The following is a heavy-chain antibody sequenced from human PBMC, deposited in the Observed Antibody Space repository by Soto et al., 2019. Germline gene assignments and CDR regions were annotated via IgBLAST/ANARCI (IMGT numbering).Heavy chain of an antibody. Sequence: QVQLQESGPGLVKPSQTLSLTCTVSGGSISSGDYYWSWIRQPPGKGLEWLGYIYYSGSTYYNPSLKSRVTISADTSKNQFSLKLSSVTAADTAVYYCARVIGVVAAIDYWGQGTLVTVSS. J-gene: IGHJ4*02. D-gene: IGHD2-15*01. CDR1: GGSISSGDYY. V-gene: IGHV4-30-4*01. CDR2: IYYSGST. CDR3: ARVIGVVAAIDY.